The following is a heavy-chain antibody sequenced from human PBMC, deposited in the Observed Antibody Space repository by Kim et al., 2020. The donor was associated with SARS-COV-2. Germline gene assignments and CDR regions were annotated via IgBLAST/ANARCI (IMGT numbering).Heavy chain of an antibody. V-gene: IGHV3-23*01. Sequence: GGSLRLSCTASRFTFSSSAMTWVRQAPGKGLEWVSTIFGSGHGTYYGDSVKGRFTVSRDNSRNTLFLQMNNLRVDDTAIYYCARHVHLTTVTFLWYFDLWGRGT. CDR1: RFTFSSSA. D-gene: IGHD3-16*01. J-gene: IGHJ2*01. CDR2: IFGSGHGT. CDR3: ARHVHLTTVTFLWYFDL.